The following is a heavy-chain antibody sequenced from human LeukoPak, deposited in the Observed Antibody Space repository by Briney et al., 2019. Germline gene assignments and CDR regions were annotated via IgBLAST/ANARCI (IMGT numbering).Heavy chain of an antibody. D-gene: IGHD3-22*01. Sequence: SETLSLTCTVSGGSISSGDYYWSWIRQPPGKGLEWIGYIYYSGSTYYNPSLKSRVTISVDTSKDQFSLKLSSVTAADTAVYYCARGGAYYYDSSGDAFHIWGQGTMVTVSS. CDR1: GGSISSGDYY. CDR2: IYYSGST. J-gene: IGHJ3*02. CDR3: ARGGAYYYDSSGDAFHI. V-gene: IGHV4-30-4*08.